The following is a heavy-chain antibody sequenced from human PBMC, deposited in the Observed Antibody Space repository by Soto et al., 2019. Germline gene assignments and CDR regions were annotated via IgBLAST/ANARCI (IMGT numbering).Heavy chain of an antibody. CDR2: ISYDGSNK. Sequence: QVQLVESGGGVVQPGRSLRLSCAASGFTFSSYAMHWVRQAPGKGLEWVAVISYDGSNKYYADSVKGRFTISRDNSKNTLYLQMNSLRAEDTAVYYCARDHRSGNWFAPWGQGTLVTVSS. J-gene: IGHJ5*02. CDR3: ARDHRSGNWFAP. V-gene: IGHV3-30-3*01. D-gene: IGHD3-3*01. CDR1: GFTFSSYA.